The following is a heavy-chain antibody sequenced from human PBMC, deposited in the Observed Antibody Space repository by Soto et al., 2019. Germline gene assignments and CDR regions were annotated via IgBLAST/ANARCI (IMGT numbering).Heavy chain of an antibody. J-gene: IGHJ4*02. CDR2: ISYDGSNK. D-gene: IGHD6-6*01. CDR1: GFTFSSYA. V-gene: IGHV3-30-3*01. CDR3: AWYSSSSIY. Sequence: QVQLVESGGGVVQPGRSLRLSCAASGFTFSSYAMHWVRQAPGKGLEWVAVISYDGSNKYYADSVKGRFTISRDNSKNTLYLQMKSLRAEDRAVYYCAWYSSSSIYWGQGTLVTVSS.